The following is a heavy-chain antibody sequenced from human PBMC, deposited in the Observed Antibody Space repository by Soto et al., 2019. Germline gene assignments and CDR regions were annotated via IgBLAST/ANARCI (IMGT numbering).Heavy chain of an antibody. D-gene: IGHD6-19*01. CDR1: GFSFSSYG. CDR3: AKASGGSLVSDY. V-gene: IGHV3-30*18. J-gene: IGHJ4*02. CDR2: ISYDGNNI. Sequence: GGSLRLXCAASGFSFSSYGMHWVRQAPGKGLEWVAVISYDGNNIFYADSVRGRFTISRDISKNTLYLQMNGLSAEDTAVYYCAKASGGSLVSDYWGQGTLVTVSS.